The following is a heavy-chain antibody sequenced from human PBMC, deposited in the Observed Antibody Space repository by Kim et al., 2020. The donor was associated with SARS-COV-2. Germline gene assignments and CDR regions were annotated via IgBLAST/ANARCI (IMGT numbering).Heavy chain of an antibody. Sequence: SETLSLTCTVSGGSISSSSYYWGWIRQPPGKGLEWIGSIYYSGSTYYNPSLKSRVTISVDTSKNQFSLKLSSVTAADTAVYYCARHAQGYCSGGSCFNWFDPWGQGTLVTVSS. D-gene: IGHD2-15*01. J-gene: IGHJ5*02. CDR2: IYYSGST. V-gene: IGHV4-39*01. CDR1: GGSISSSSYY. CDR3: ARHAQGYCSGGSCFNWFDP.